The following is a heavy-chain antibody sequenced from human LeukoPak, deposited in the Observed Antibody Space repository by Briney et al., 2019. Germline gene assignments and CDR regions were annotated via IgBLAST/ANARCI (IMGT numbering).Heavy chain of an antibody. CDR3: VVSWELTPFDY. Sequence: GGSLRLSCAASGFTFSSYWMHWVRQAPGKGLVWVSRINSDGSSTSYADSVKGRFTISRDNSKNTLYLQMNSLRAEDTAVYYCVVSWELTPFDYWGQGTLVTVSS. J-gene: IGHJ4*02. D-gene: IGHD1-26*01. V-gene: IGHV3-74*01. CDR1: GFTFSSYW. CDR2: INSDGSST.